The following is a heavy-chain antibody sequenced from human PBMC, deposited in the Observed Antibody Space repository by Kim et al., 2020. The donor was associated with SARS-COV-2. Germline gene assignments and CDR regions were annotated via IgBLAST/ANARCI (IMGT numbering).Heavy chain of an antibody. D-gene: IGHD6-13*01. Sequence: DSVKGRFTISRDNAKNSLYLQMNSLRAEDTAVYYCARAVAAADENNWFDPWGQGTLVTVSS. CDR3: ARAVAAADENNWFDP. V-gene: IGHV3-11*05. J-gene: IGHJ5*02.